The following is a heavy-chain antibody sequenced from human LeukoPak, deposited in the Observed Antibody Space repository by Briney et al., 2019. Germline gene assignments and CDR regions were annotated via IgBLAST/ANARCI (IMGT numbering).Heavy chain of an antibody. D-gene: IGHD3-10*01. CDR2: IYYSGST. Sequence: SETLSLTCTVSGGSISSYYWSWIRQPPGKGLEWIGYIYYSGSTNYNPSLKSRVTISVDTSKNQFSLKLSSVTAADTAVYYCARDRYWFGSYGMDVWGQGTTVTVSS. J-gene: IGHJ6*02. CDR3: ARDRYWFGSYGMDV. V-gene: IGHV4-59*01. CDR1: GGSISSYY.